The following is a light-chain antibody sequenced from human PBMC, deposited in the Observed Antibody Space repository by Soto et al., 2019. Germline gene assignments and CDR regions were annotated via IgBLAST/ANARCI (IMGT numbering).Light chain of an antibody. CDR1: QSVSSY. V-gene: IGKV3-11*01. J-gene: IGKJ1*01. Sequence: EIVLTPSPATLSLSPGERATLSCRASQSVSSYLAWYQQKPGQAPRLLIYDASNRATGIPARFSGSGSGTDFTLTISSLEPEDFAVYYCQQHSHWPPWKFGQGTKVDIK. CDR2: DAS. CDR3: QQHSHWPPWK.